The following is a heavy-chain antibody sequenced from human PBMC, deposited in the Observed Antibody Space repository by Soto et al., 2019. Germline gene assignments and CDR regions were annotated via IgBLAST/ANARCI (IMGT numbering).Heavy chain of an antibody. CDR2: ISGSGGST. V-gene: IGHV3-23*01. D-gene: IGHD2-2*01. CDR3: AKGTYQPPLDYYYYGMDV. CDR1: GFTFSSYA. Sequence: GGSLRLSCAASGFTFSSYAMSWVRQAPGKGLEWVSAISGSGGSTYYADSVKGRFTISRDNSKNTLYLQMNSLRAEDTAVYYCAKGTYQPPLDYYYYGMDVWGQGTTVTVSS. J-gene: IGHJ6*02.